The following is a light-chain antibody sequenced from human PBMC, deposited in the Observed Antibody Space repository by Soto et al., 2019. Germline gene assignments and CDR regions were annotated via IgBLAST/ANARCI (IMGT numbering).Light chain of an antibody. J-gene: IGLJ2*01. CDR2: GNS. Sequence: QSVLTQPPSVSGAPGQRVTISCTGSSFNIGAGYDVHWYQQLPGTAPKLLIYGNSNRPSGVPDRFSGSKSGTSASLAITGLQAEDEADYYCQSYDSSLGGSVFGGGTKLTVL. CDR1: SFNIGAGYD. CDR3: QSYDSSLGGSV. V-gene: IGLV1-40*01.